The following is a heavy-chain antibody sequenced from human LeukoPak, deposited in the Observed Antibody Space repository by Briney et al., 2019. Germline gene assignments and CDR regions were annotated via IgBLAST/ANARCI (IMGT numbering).Heavy chain of an antibody. J-gene: IGHJ4*02. CDR1: GFTVSSNY. D-gene: IGHD6-13*01. Sequence: PGGSLRLSCAASGFTVSSNYMSWVRQAPGKGLEWVSVTYSGGTTYYADSVKGRFTISRDNAKNSLYLQMNSLRAEDTAVYYCARDAAAAGTPFYYFDYWGQGTLVTVSS. V-gene: IGHV3-53*01. CDR2: TYSGGTT. CDR3: ARDAAAAGTPFYYFDY.